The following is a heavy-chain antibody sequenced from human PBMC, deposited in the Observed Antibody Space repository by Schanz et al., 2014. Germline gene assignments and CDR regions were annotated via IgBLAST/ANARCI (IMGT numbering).Heavy chain of an antibody. CDR1: GFAVDNYY. V-gene: IGHV3-23*04. Sequence: EVQLVASGGGLVQPGGSLRLSCAASGFAVDNYYMSCVRQAPGRGLEWVSAISGSGGSTYYADSVKGRFTISRDNSKNTLYLQMKSLRAEDTAVYYCARPALWFGDNCFDPWGQGTLVTVSS. CDR3: ARPALWFGDNCFDP. J-gene: IGHJ5*02. CDR2: ISGSGGST. D-gene: IGHD3-10*01.